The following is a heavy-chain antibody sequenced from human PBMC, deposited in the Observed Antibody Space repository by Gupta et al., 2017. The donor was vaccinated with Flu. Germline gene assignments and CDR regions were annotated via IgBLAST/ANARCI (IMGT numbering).Heavy chain of an antibody. Sequence: QVQLQESGPGLVKPSETLSLTCTVSGGSISSYYWRWIRQPPGKGLEWIGYIYYSGSTNYNPSLKSRVTISVDTSKNQFSLKLSSVTAADTAVYYCARYTALNWFDPWGQGTLVTVSS. J-gene: IGHJ5*02. V-gene: IGHV4-59*01. CDR3: ARYTALNWFDP. CDR2: IYYSGST. CDR1: GGSISSYY. D-gene: IGHD5-18*01.